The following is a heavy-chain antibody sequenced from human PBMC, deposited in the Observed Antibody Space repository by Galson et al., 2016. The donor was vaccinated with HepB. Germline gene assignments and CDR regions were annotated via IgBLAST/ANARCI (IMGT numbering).Heavy chain of an antibody. CDR1: GGSFSSYA. V-gene: IGHV1-69*13. CDR2: IIPMFDTS. Sequence: VKVSCKASGGSFSSYAFNWVRQAPGQGLEWMGRIIPMFDTSNYAQRFQDRVTITADESTSTAYMELSSLRTEDTAVYYCARGEEGYSGSYQPYWGQGTLVTVSS. CDR3: ARGEEGYSGSYQPY. J-gene: IGHJ4*02. D-gene: IGHD1-26*01.